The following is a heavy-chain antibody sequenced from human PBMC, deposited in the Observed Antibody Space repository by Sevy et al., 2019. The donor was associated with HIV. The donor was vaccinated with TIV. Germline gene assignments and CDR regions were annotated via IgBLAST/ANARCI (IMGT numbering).Heavy chain of an antibody. D-gene: IGHD3-10*01. CDR2: INTYTGHT. CDR1: GYNFGDHG. V-gene: IGHV1-18*01. Sequence: ASVKVSCKTSGYNFGDHGISWVQQVPGQGLEWMGWINTYTGHTNYAHNFQNRVTMTTDTSTTTVYMELRSLRSGDTAVYYCARCGYGSGSYYAPNWGQGTLVTVSS. CDR3: ARCGYGSGSYYAPN. J-gene: IGHJ4*02.